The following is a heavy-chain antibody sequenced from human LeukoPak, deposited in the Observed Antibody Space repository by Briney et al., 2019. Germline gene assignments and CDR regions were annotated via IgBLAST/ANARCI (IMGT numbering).Heavy chain of an antibody. Sequence: ASVKVSCKASGYTFTSYAMHWVRQAPGQRLEWMGWINAGNGNTKYSQKFQGRVTITRDTSASTAYMELSSLRSEDTAVYYCARDSIHGGSYLPSDDYWGQGTLVTVSS. J-gene: IGHJ4*02. CDR3: ARDSIHGGSYLPSDDY. CDR2: INAGNGNT. V-gene: IGHV1-3*01. D-gene: IGHD1-26*01. CDR1: GYTFTSYA.